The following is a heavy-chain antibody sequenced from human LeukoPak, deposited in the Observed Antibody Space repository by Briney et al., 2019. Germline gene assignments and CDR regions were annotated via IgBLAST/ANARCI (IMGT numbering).Heavy chain of an antibody. Sequence: ASVKVSCKASGYTFTGYYMHWVRQAPGQGLEWMGWINPNGGGTNYAQKFQGRVTMTRDTSISTAYMELSRLRSDDTAVYYCARVRSHCSGGSCYSYYYYGMDVWGQGTTVTVSS. D-gene: IGHD2-15*01. J-gene: IGHJ6*02. CDR1: GYTFTGYY. CDR2: INPNGGGT. V-gene: IGHV1-2*02. CDR3: ARVRSHCSGGSCYSYYYYGMDV.